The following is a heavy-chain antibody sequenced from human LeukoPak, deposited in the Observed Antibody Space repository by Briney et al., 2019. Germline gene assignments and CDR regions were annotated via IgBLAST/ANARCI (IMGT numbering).Heavy chain of an antibody. CDR3: ARDELGTDY. D-gene: IGHD6-6*01. V-gene: IGHV3-7*01. CDR1: GFTFSSYW. CDR2: IKQDGSEK. J-gene: IGHJ4*02. Sequence: GGSLRLSCAPSGFTFSSYWMSWVRHAPGKGLEWVANIKQDGSEKYYVDSVKGRFTISRDNAKNSLYLQMNSLRAEDTAVYYCARDELGTDYWGQGTLVTVSS.